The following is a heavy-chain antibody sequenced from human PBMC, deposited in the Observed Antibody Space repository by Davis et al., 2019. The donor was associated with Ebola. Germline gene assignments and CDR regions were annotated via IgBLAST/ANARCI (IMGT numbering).Heavy chain of an antibody. V-gene: IGHV3-30-3*01. CDR3: ARAEVGYFDY. CDR2: ISYDGSNK. J-gene: IGHJ4*02. D-gene: IGHD1-26*01. Sequence: GESLKISCAASGFTFSSYAMHWVRQAPGKGLEWVAVISYDGSNKYYADSVKGRFTISRDNSKNTLYLQMNSLRAEDTAVYYCARAEVGYFDYWGQGTLVTVSS. CDR1: GFTFSSYA.